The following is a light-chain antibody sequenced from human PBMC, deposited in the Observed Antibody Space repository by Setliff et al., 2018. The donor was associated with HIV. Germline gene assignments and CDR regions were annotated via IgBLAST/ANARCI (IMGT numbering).Light chain of an antibody. CDR3: CSYAGSSTTYV. CDR2: EGS. J-gene: IGLJ1*01. CDR1: SSDVGSYNL. Sequence: QSVLTQPASVSGSPGQSITISCTGTSSDVGSYNLVSWHQQHTGKAPKLMIYEGSKRPSGVSNRFSGSKSGNTASLTISGLQAEDEADYYCCSYAGSSTTYVFGTGTKVTVL. V-gene: IGLV2-23*01.